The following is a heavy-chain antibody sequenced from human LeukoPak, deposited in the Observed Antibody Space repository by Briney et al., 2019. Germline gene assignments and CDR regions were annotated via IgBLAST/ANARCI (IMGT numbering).Heavy chain of an antibody. V-gene: IGHV3-74*03. J-gene: IGHJ4*02. CDR1: GFTFSSRW. D-gene: IGHD3-22*01. CDR3: ATSPRYSDSR. Sequence: GGSLRLSCAASGFTFSSRWMHWVRRAQGKGLVWVSGISSDGSTTQYADSVRGRFTISRDNAKNTLYLQMHSLRAEDTAVYYCATSPRYSDSRWGRGTLVTVSS. CDR2: ISSDGSTT.